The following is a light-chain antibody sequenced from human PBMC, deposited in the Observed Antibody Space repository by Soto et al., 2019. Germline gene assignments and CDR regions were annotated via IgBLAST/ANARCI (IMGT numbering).Light chain of an antibody. J-gene: IGKJ1*01. CDR1: QDITNF. CDR3: QQYDILPWT. V-gene: IGKV1-33*01. CDR2: AAY. Sequence: DIQMTQSPSSLSASVGDRVTITCQASQDITNFLNWYQQKPGKAPNLLIYAAYNLYTGVPSRFSESGSGKDFTFTISSLQPEDIATYYCQQYDILPWTFGQGTKVEIK.